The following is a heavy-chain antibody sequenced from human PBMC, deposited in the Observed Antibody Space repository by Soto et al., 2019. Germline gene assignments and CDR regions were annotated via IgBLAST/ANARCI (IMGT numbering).Heavy chain of an antibody. CDR1: GDSIRSYY. CDR2: IYYSGYT. CDR3: ARXFSGKYPSRPEGQYYVDS. V-gene: IGHV4-59*01. D-gene: IGHD1-26*01. J-gene: IGHJ4*02. Sequence: SETLSLTCTVSGDSIRSYYWSWIRQPPGKGLEWIGYIYYSGYTSYNPSLKSRVTISVDTSKNQFSLKLNSVTAADTAVYYCARXFSGKYPSRPEGQYYVDSWGQGTLVIVSS.